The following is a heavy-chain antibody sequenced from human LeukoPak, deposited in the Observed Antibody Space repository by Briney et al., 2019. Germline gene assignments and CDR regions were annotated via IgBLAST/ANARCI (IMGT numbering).Heavy chain of an antibody. CDR3: AGRLPRYFDL. V-gene: IGHV4-59*08. Sequence: SETLSLTCTVSGGSISSYYWSWIRQPPGKGLEWIGYIYYSGSTNYNPSLKSRVTIAVDTSKNQFSLKLSSVTAADTAVYYCAGRLPRYFDLWGRGTLVTVSS. CDR1: GGSISSYY. J-gene: IGHJ2*01. CDR2: IYYSGST.